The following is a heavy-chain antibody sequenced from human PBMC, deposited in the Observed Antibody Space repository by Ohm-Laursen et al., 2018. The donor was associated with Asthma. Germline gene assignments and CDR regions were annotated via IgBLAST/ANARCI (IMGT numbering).Heavy chain of an antibody. CDR3: ARRSKICYDTSHCFFDY. J-gene: IGHJ4*02. V-gene: IGHV3-33*01. CDR2: IWYDGSNK. Sequence: SLRLSCAASGFTFSSYGMHWVRQAPGKGLEWVAVIWYDGSNKYYADSVKGRFTIPRDNSKNTLYLQMNSLRAEDTAVYYCARRSKICYDTSHCFFDYWGQGTLVTVSS. CDR1: GFTFSSYG. D-gene: IGHD2-2*01.